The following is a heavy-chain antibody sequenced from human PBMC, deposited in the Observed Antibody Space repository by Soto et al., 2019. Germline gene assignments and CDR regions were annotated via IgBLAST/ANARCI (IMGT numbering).Heavy chain of an antibody. V-gene: IGHV3-30*03. Sequence: GGSLRLSCAASGFTFSSYGMHWVRQAPGKGLEWVAVISYDGSNKYYADSVKGRFTISRDNSKNTLYLQMNSLRAEDTAVYYCASPSGGDYYGIDVWGQGTTVTVSS. CDR1: GFTFSSYG. J-gene: IGHJ6*02. CDR2: ISYDGSNK. CDR3: ASPSGGDYYGIDV. D-gene: IGHD3-3*01.